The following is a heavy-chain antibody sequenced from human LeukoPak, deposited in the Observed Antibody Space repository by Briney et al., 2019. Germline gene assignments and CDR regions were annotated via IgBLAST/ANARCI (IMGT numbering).Heavy chain of an antibody. J-gene: IGHJ4*02. CDR3: ARGQYYDSSAYYESTDY. D-gene: IGHD3-22*01. Sequence: GGSLRLSCAASGFTFSNYGMHWVRQAPGKGLDWVAVIWYDGSNKYYADSVKGRFTISRDNSKNTLYLQMNSLRAEDTAVYYCARGQYYDSSAYYESTDYWGQGTLVTVSS. V-gene: IGHV3-33*01. CDR2: IWYDGSNK. CDR1: GFTFSNYG.